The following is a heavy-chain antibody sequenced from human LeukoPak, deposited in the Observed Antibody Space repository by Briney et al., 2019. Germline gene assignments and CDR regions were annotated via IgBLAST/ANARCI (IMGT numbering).Heavy chain of an antibody. CDR1: GGSFSGYY. CDR3: ARARGGYEYYFDY. D-gene: IGHD5-12*01. V-gene: IGHV4-34*01. CDR2: INHSGST. J-gene: IGHJ4*02. Sequence: SETLSLTCAVYGGSFSGYYWSWIRQPPGKGLEWIGEINHSGSTNYNPSLKSRVTISVDTSKNQFSLKLSSVTAADTAVYYCARARGGYEYYFDYWGQGTLVTVSS.